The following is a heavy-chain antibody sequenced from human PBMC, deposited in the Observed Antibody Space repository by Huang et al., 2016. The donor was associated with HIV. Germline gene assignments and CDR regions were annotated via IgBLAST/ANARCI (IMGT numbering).Heavy chain of an antibody. Sequence: EVQLLESGGGLVQPGGSLRLSCAASGFTFSSYAMGWVRQAPGKGREWVSAISGSGGSTDYADSVKGRFTISRDNSKNTLYLQMNSLRAEDTAVYYCAKGSITMIVVVISFDYWGQGTLVTVSS. V-gene: IGHV3-23*01. D-gene: IGHD3-22*01. CDR1: GFTFSSYA. CDR2: ISGSGGST. J-gene: IGHJ4*02. CDR3: AKGSITMIVVVISFDY.